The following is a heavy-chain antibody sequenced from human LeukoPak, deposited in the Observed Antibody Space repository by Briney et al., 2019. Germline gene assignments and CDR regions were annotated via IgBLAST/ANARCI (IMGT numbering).Heavy chain of an antibody. CDR1: GDTFSSHE. CDR3: VRRIYCIGGGTCYDGWFDP. Sequence: ASVKVSCMASGDTFSSHEISWVRQAPGQGLEWMGRIIPLLGTANYAQKFQGRVTIIADKSTSTAYMELTGLRFDDTAVYYCVRRIYCIGGGTCYDGWFDPWGQGTLVTVSS. V-gene: IGHV1-69*04. J-gene: IGHJ5*02. CDR2: IIPLLGTA. D-gene: IGHD2-8*02.